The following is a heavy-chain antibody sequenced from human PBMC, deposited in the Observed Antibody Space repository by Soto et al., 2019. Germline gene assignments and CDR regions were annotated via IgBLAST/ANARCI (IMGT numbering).Heavy chain of an antibody. D-gene: IGHD5-12*01. J-gene: IGHJ5*02. V-gene: IGHV1-18*01. Sequence: ASVKVSCKASGSTFTRYGISWVRQAPGQGLEWMGRIIPNIGKASYAQKLQGRATMTRDTSTSTVYMELSSLRSEDTAVYYCAREGYDLNNWFDPWGQGTLVTVSS. CDR3: AREGYDLNNWFDP. CDR2: IIPNIGKA. CDR1: GSTFTRYG.